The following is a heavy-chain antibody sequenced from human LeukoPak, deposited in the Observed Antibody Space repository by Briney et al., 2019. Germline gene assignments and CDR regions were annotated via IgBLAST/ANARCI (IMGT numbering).Heavy chain of an antibody. D-gene: IGHD3-16*02. CDR1: GFTFSSYG. CDR2: ITSGSSTV. CDR3: ARGRLSYNWFDP. Sequence: GRSLRLSCAASGFTFSSYGMHWVRQAPGKGLEWVSYITSGSSTVYYADSVKGRFTISRDNAKNSLYLQMNSLRDEDTAVYYCARGRLSYNWFDPWGQGTLVTVSS. V-gene: IGHV3-48*02. J-gene: IGHJ5*02.